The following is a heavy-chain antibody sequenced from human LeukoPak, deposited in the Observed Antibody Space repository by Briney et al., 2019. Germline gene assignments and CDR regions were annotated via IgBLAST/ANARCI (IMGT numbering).Heavy chain of an antibody. D-gene: IGHD3-22*01. V-gene: IGHV4-31*03. CDR2: IYYSGST. CDR1: GGSISSGGYY. CDR3: ARSDDSSGYYVDY. Sequence: SETLSLTCTVSGGSISSGGYYWSWIRQHPGKGLERIGYIYYSGSTYYNPSLKSRVTISVDTSKNQFSLKLSSVTAADTAVYYCARSDDSSGYYVDYWGQGTLVTVSS. J-gene: IGHJ4*02.